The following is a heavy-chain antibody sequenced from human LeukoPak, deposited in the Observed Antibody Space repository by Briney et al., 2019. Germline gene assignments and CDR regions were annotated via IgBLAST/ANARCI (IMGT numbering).Heavy chain of an antibody. CDR3: ERVREKIFGSVSHYSFAY. D-gene: IGHD3-3*01. V-gene: IGHV3-74*01. CDR1: GFTFSSYW. J-gene: IGHJ4*02. CDR2: INSDGSST. Sequence: PGGSLRLSCAASGFTFSSYWMHWVRQAPGKGLVWVSRINSDGSSTSYADSVKGRFTISRDNAKNTLYLQMNSLRAEDTAVYYCERVREKIFGSVSHYSFAYGGKEPRVTVP.